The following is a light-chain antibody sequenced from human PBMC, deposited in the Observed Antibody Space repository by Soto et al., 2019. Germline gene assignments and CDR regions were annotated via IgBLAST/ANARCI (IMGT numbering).Light chain of an antibody. Sequence: DIVMTQSPDFLAVPLGERATINCRSSQCLLYSSNNKTYLAWYQHRPGQSPKMLIFWASARESGVPDRFSGSGSETDFTLTISRLQAEDAAVYYCQQYYSDFFTFGQGTRLEIK. J-gene: IGKJ2*01. V-gene: IGKV4-1*01. CDR2: WAS. CDR3: QQYYSDFFT. CDR1: QCLLYSSNNKTY.